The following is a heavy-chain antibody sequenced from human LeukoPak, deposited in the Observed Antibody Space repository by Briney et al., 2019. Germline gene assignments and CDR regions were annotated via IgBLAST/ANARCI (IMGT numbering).Heavy chain of an antibody. V-gene: IGHV4-59*01. CDR2: IYYSGST. CDR3: ARERGPFVFLTGYGMDV. D-gene: IGHD3-9*01. CDR1: GGSISSYY. J-gene: IGHJ6*04. Sequence: SETLSLTCTVSGGSISSYYWSWIRQPPGKGLEWIGYIYYSGSTNYNPSLKSRVTISVDTSKNQFSLKLSSVPAADTAVYYCARERGPFVFLTGYGMDVWGKGTTVTVSS.